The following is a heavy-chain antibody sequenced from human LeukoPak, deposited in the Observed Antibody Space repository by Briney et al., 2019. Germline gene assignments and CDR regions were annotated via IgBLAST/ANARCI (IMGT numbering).Heavy chain of an antibody. J-gene: IGHJ3*02. CDR2: ISWDGGST. V-gene: IGHV3-43*01. Sequence: GGSLRLSCAASGFTFDDYTMHWVRQAPGKGLEWVSLISWDGGSTYYADSVKGRFTISRDDAKNSLYLQMNSLRAEDTALYYCANSQIVAGTNGAFDIWGQGTMVTVSS. CDR1: GFTFDDYT. CDR3: ANSQIVAGTNGAFDI. D-gene: IGHD1-1*01.